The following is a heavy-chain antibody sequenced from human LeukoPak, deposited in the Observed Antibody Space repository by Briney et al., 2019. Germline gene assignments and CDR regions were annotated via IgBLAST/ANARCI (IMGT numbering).Heavy chain of an antibody. V-gene: IGHV3-30-3*01. J-gene: IGHJ4*02. CDR1: GFTFSSYA. CDR2: ISYDGSNK. Sequence: GGSLRLSCAASGFTFSSYAMHWVRQAPGKGLEWVAVISYDGSNKYYADSVKGRFTISRDNSKNTLYLQMNSLRAEDTAVYYCARVPMVRGVYYFDYWGQGTLVTVSS. D-gene: IGHD3-10*01. CDR3: ARVPMVRGVYYFDY.